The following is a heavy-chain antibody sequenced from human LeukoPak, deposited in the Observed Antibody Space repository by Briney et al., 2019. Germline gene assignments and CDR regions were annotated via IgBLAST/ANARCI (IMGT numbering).Heavy chain of an antibody. D-gene: IGHD1-26*01. CDR1: GFTLSSYW. CDR3: ARGGSNYYYYGMDV. CDR2: IKQDGSEK. J-gene: IGHJ6*02. V-gene: IGHV3-7*01. Sequence: PGGSLRLSCAASGFTLSSYWMSWVRQAPGKGLEWVANIKQDGSEKYYVDSVKGRFTISRDNAKNSLYLQMNSLRAEDTAVYYCARGGSNYYYYGMDVWGQGTTVTVSS.